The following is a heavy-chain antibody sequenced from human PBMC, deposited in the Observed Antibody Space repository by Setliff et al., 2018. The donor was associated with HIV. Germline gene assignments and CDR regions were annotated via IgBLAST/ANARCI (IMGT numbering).Heavy chain of an antibody. D-gene: IGHD2-8*02. CDR2: VSSRGDT. V-gene: IGHV4-4*07. CDR1: DSGTYY. CDR3: ARVSITYWYSIPRDYYYYMDV. Sequence: PSETLSLTCTVSDSGTYYWSWIRQPAGKGLEWIGRVSSRGDTNYNPSLKSRVTMSVDKSRNQFSLKVSSVTAADTAVYYCARVSITYWYSIPRDYYYYMDVWGEGTTVTVSS. J-gene: IGHJ6*03.